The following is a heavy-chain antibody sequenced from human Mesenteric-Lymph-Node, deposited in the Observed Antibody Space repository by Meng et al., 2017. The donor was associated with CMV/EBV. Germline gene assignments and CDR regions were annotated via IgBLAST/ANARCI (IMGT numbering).Heavy chain of an antibody. CDR2: INHSGST. D-gene: IGHD3-22*01. J-gene: IGHJ4*02. CDR3: ARSGDFYYDRSDY. Sequence: SQTLSLTCAVYGGSFSGYYWSWIRQPPGKGLEWIGEINHSGSTNYNPSLKSRVTISVDTSKNQFSLKLSSVTAADTAVYYCARSGDFYYDRSDYWGQGTLVTVSS. V-gene: IGHV4-34*01. CDR1: GGSFSGYY.